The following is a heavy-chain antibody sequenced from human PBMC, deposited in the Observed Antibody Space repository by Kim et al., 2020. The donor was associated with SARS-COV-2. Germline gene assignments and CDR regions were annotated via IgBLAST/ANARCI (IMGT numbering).Heavy chain of an antibody. J-gene: IGHJ6*03. CDR1: GFTFSSYW. Sequence: GGSLRLSCAASGFTFSSYWMHWVRQAPGKGLVWVSRINSDGSSTSYADSVKGRFTISRDNAKNTLYLQMNSLRAEDTAVYYCARGDILEWLLSYYYYYYMDVWGKWTTVTVS. V-gene: IGHV3-74*01. D-gene: IGHD3-3*01. CDR3: ARGDILEWLLSYYYYYYMDV. CDR2: INSDGSST.